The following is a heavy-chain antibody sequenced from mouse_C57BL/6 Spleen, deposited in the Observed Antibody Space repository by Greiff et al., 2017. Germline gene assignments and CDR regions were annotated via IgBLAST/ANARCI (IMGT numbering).Heavy chain of an antibody. J-gene: IGHJ2*01. Sequence: VQLQQSGPELVKPGASVKISCKASGYSFTSYYIHWVKQRPGQGLAWIGWIYPGSGNTKYNEKFKGKATLTADTSSSTAYMQLSSLTSEDSAVYYGAKGYDGYYDYWGQGTTLTVSS. CDR3: AKGYDGYYDY. CDR1: GYSFTSYY. CDR2: IYPGSGNT. D-gene: IGHD2-3*01. V-gene: IGHV1-66*01.